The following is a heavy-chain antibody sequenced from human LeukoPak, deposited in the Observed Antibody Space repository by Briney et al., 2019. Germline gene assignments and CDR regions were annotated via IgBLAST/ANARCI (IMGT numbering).Heavy chain of an antibody. CDR3: ARQTDYPDNTGYFYVGGLSL. CDR1: GYRLTGAN. CDR2: IYPNSGGT. V-gene: IGHV1-2*02. D-gene: IGHD3-22*01. J-gene: IGHJ4*02. Sequence: GASVNVSCKASGYRLTGANLHWVRQAPGQSLEWMGWIYPNSGGTKYAQNFQGRVTMSRDTSINTAYMDLSRLTSDDTAVYYCARQTDYPDNTGYFYVGGLSLWGQGTLVTVSS.